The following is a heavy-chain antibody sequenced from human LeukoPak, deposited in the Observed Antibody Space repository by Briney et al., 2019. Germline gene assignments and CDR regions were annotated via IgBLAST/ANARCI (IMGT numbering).Heavy chain of an antibody. CDR3: AREGSSSWYRGRPDY. Sequence: GGSLRLSCAASGFTFSTYNMNWVRQAPGKGLEWVSSISGSSSYIYYADSVKGRFTISRDNAKNSLYLQMNSLRAEDTAVYYCAREGSSSWYRGRPDYWGQGTLVTVSS. CDR1: GFTFSTYN. V-gene: IGHV3-21*01. D-gene: IGHD6-13*01. CDR2: ISGSSSYI. J-gene: IGHJ4*02.